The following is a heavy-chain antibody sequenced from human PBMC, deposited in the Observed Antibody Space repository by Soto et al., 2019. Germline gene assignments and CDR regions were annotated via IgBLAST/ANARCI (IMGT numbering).Heavy chain of an antibody. CDR3: AKDILGATDY. CDR2: ISHDESYN. D-gene: IGHD3-16*01. J-gene: IGHJ4*02. V-gene: IGHV3-30*18. CDR1: GFTFSNYA. Sequence: QVQLVESGGGVVQPGRSLRLSCAASGFTFSNYAMHWVRQAPGKGREWVAVISHDESYNYYADSVKGRFTISRDNSKNTLYLQMNSLRAEDTAVYYCAKDILGATDYWGQGTLVTVSS.